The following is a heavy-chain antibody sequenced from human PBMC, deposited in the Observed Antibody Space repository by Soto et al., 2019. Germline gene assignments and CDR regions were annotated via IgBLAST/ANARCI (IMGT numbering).Heavy chain of an antibody. CDR2: IRRRAKNYAT. Sequence: EVQLVESGGDLVQPGGSLKLSCAASGFTFSGSAMHWVRQASGKGLEWVGHIRRRAKNYATVYAAAVKGRFIISRDDSKNTAYLQMTSLKTDDTAVYYCTRTFDGSDCFSPDFDYWGQGTLVTVSS. CDR3: TRTFDGSDCFSPDFDY. V-gene: IGHV3-73*02. J-gene: IGHJ4*02. D-gene: IGHD2-21*01. CDR1: GFTFSGSA.